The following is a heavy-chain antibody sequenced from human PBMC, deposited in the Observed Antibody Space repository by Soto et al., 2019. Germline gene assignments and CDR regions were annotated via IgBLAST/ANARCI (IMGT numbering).Heavy chain of an antibody. CDR2: ISYDGSNK. Sequence: GGSLRLSCAASGFTFSTYGMHWVRQAPGKGLEWVAVISYDGSNKYYADSVKGRFTISRDNSKNTLHLQMNSLRAEDTAVYYCAKEILTGYYIEWAFDYWGQGTLVTVSS. CDR1: GFTFSTYG. D-gene: IGHD3-9*01. J-gene: IGHJ4*02. CDR3: AKEILTGYYIEWAFDY. V-gene: IGHV3-30*18.